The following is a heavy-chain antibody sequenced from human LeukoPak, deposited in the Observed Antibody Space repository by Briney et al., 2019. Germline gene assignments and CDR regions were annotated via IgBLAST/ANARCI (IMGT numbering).Heavy chain of an antibody. CDR1: AYTFTTYD. CDR3: ARGRGSGHKENWFDP. J-gene: IGHJ5*02. CDR2: MNPNSGNR. D-gene: IGHD6-19*01. V-gene: IGHV1-8*01. Sequence: ASVKVSRKASAYTFTTYDINWVRQATGQGLEWMGWMNPNSGNRGYTQKFQGRVTMPRNTSISTAYMELSSLRSEDTAVYYCARGRGSGHKENWFDPWGQGTLVTVSS.